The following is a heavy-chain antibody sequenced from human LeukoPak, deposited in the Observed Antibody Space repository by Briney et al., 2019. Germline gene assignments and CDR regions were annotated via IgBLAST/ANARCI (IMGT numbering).Heavy chain of an antibody. CDR1: GGSFSGYY. Sequence: KSSETLSLTCAVYGGSFSGYYWSWIRQPPGKGLEWIGEINHSGSTNYNPSLKSRVTISVDTSKNQFSLKLSSVTAADTVVYYCARGGSPVGATNDYWGQGTLVTVSS. D-gene: IGHD1-26*01. CDR2: INHSGST. J-gene: IGHJ4*02. CDR3: ARGGSPVGATNDY. V-gene: IGHV4-34*01.